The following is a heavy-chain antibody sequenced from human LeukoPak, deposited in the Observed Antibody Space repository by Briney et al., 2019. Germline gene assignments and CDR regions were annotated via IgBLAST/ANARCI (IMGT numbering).Heavy chain of an antibody. CDR3: ARWGYCSGSSCYSEVDY. D-gene: IGHD2-15*01. J-gene: IGHJ4*02. CDR2: IYPGDSDT. CDR1: GYSFTSYW. Sequence: GESLRISCKGSGYSFTSYWIGWVRQMPGKGLEWMGIIYPGDSDTRYSPSFQGQVTISADKSISTAYLQWSSLKASDTAVYYCARWGYCSGSSCYSEVDYWGQGTLVSVSS. V-gene: IGHV5-51*01.